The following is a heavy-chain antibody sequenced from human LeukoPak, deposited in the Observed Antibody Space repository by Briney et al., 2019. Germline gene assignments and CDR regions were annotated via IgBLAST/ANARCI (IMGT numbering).Heavy chain of an antibody. CDR3: ARDEIRYSSSWYEDGLDY. CDR1: GYTFTSYG. CDR2: ISAYNGNT. J-gene: IGHJ4*02. V-gene: IGHV1-18*01. D-gene: IGHD6-13*01. Sequence: ASVKVSCKASGYTFTSYGISWVRQAPGQGLEWMGWISAYNGNTNYAQKLQGRVTMTTDTSTNTAYMELRSLRSDDTAVYYCARDEIRYSSSWYEDGLDYWGQGTLVTVSS.